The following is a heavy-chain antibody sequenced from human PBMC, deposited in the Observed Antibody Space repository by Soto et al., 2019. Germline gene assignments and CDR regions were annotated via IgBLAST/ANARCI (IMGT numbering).Heavy chain of an antibody. Sequence: GGSLRLSCSASRFTVSSTYINWVRQAPGKGLEWVSVIYGGGSTCYADSVKGRFTISRDIGKNTLYLQMNSLRAEDTAVYYCASGGSSLNFDSWGQGTLVTVSS. CDR2: IYGGGST. D-gene: IGHD6-6*01. CDR3: ASGGSSLNFDS. J-gene: IGHJ4*02. CDR1: RFTVSSTY. V-gene: IGHV3-66*01.